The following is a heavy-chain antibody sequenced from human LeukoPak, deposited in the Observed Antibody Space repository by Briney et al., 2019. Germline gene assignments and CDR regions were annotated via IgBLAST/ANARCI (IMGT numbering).Heavy chain of an antibody. Sequence: PGGSLRLSCAASGFTFSSYGMHWVRQAPGKGLEWVAVIWYDGSNKYYADSVKGRFIISRDNSKNTLYLQMNSLRAEDTAVYYCARDLNAGSIQYFDFPGGYWGQGTLVTVSS. CDR2: IWYDGSNK. V-gene: IGHV3-33*01. CDR1: GFTFSSYG. J-gene: IGHJ4*02. CDR3: ARDLNAGSIQYFDFPGGY. D-gene: IGHD3-9*01.